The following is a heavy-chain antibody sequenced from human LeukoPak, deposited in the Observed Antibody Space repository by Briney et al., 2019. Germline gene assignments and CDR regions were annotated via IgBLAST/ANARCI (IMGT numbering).Heavy chain of an antibody. J-gene: IGHJ6*02. CDR2: INPSGGST. Sequence: ASVKVSCKASGYTFTSYYMHWVRQAPGQGLEWMGIINPSGGSTSYAQKFQGRVTMTRDTSSSTVYMELSSLRSEDTAVYYCARDLTAPVYYYYGMDVWGQGTTVTVSS. CDR1: GYTFTSYY. CDR3: ARDLTAPVYYYYGMDV. V-gene: IGHV1-46*01.